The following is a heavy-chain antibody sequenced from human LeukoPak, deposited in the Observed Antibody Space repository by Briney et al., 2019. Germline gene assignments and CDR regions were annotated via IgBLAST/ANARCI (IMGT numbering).Heavy chain of an antibody. CDR2: ISWNSGSI. J-gene: IGHJ4*02. V-gene: IGHV3-9*01. CDR1: GFTFDDYA. D-gene: IGHD5-18*01. Sequence: PGGSLRLSCAASGFTFDDYAMHWVRQAPGKGLEWVSGISWNSGSIGYADSVKGRFTISRDNAKNSLYLHMNSLRAEDTSVYYCARGPFQPLYSYDLNDYWGQGTLVTVSS. CDR3: ARGPFQPLYSYDLNDY.